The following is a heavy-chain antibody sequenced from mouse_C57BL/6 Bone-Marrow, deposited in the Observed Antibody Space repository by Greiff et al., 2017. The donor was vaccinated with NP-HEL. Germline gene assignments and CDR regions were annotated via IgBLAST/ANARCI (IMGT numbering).Heavy chain of an antibody. J-gene: IGHJ2*01. CDR2: INPGSGGT. CDR3: ARYDYYGSSSDY. V-gene: IGHV1-54*01. D-gene: IGHD1-1*01. CDR1: GYAFTNYL. Sequence: VQLQESGAELVRPGTSVKVSCKASGYAFTNYLIEWVKQRPGQGLEWIGVINPGSGGTNYNEKFKGKATLTADKSSSTAYMQLSSLTSEDSAVYFCARYDYYGSSSDYWGQGTTLTVSS.